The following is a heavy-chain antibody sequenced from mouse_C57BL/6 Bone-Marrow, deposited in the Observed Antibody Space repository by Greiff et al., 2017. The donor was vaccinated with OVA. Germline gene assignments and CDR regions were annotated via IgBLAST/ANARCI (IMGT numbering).Heavy chain of an antibody. V-gene: IGHV1-82*01. Sequence: VQLQQSGPELVKPGASVKISCKASGYAFSSSWMNWVTQRPGKGLEWIGRIYPGDGDTNYNGKFKGKATLTADKSSSTAYMQLSSLTSEDSAVYFCARDSSGLYYFDDWGKGTTLTVSS. CDR2: IYPGDGDT. J-gene: IGHJ2*01. D-gene: IGHD3-2*02. CDR3: ARDSSGLYYFDD. CDR1: GYAFSSSW.